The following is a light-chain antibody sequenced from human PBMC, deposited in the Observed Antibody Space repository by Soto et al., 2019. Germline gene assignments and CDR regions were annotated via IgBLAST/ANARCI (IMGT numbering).Light chain of an antibody. J-gene: IGKJ1*01. Sequence: EVVLTQSPATLSVSPGEFVTLSFMASQGIGDTLAWYQHKPGQTPRLLIYDTSARATGVPARFSGSGSETEFTLTISSLQAEDSAVYFCQQYNNWPTWTFGQGTKVDIK. CDR2: DTS. V-gene: IGKV3-15*01. CDR3: QQYNNWPTWT. CDR1: QGIGDT.